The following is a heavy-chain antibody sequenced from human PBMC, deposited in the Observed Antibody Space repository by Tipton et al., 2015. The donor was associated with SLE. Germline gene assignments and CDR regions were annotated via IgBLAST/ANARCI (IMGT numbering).Heavy chain of an antibody. D-gene: IGHD6-13*01. Sequence: TLSLTCTVSGGSISSGSYYWSWIRQPAGKGLEWIGYIYYSGSTYYNPSLKSRVTISVDTSKNQFSLKLSSVTAADTAVYYCASWYSSSWYYFDYWGQGTLVTVSS. CDR2: IYYSGST. CDR1: GGSISSGSYY. CDR3: ASWYSSSWYYFDY. J-gene: IGHJ4*02. V-gene: IGHV4-61*09.